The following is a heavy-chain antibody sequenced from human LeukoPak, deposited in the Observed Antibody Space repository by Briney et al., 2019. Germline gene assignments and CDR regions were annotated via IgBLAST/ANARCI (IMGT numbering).Heavy chain of an antibody. J-gene: IGHJ4*02. CDR1: GGTFSSYA. CDR3: ARVGREAYQLLVPPDY. CDR2: VIPIFGTA. Sequence: SVKVSCKASGGTFSSYAISWVRQAPGQGLEWMGGVIPIFGTANYAQKFQGRVTITADESTSTAYMELSSLRSEDTAVYYCARVGREAYQLLVPPDYWGQGTLVTVSS. V-gene: IGHV1-69*13. D-gene: IGHD2-2*01.